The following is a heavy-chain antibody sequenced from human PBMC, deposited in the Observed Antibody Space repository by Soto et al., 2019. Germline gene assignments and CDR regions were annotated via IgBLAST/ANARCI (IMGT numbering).Heavy chain of an antibody. CDR3: AKAGDMVTFAY. CDR1: GFTFSSYG. D-gene: IGHD3-16*01. V-gene: IGHV3-30*18. CDR2: ISYDGSNK. Sequence: QVQLVESGGGVVQPGRSLRLSCAASGFTFSSYGMHWVRQAPGKGLEWVAVISYDGSNKYYADSVKGRFTISRDNSKNTLYLQMNSLRAEDTAVYYCAKAGDMVTFAYWGQGTLVTVSS. J-gene: IGHJ4*02.